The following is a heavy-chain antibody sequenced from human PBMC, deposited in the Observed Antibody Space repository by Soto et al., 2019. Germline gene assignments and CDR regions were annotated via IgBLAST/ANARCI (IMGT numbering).Heavy chain of an antibody. Sequence: PVESLKISCQGSGDSFTTYWIAWVRQMPGKGLEWMGIIYPHDSETRYSPSFQGQVTISADKSITTAYLQWRSLKASDTAIYYCARHDTISGVISGMDVWGQGTTVTVSS. V-gene: IGHV5-51*01. CDR1: GDSFTTYW. CDR2: IYPHDSET. J-gene: IGHJ6*02. CDR3: ARHDTISGVISGMDV. D-gene: IGHD3-3*01.